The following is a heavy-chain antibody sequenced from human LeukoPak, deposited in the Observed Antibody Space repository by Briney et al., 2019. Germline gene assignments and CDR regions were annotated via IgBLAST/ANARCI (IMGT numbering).Heavy chain of an antibody. CDR3: ARGDQWELLRYYFDY. CDR1: GFAVNTNY. V-gene: IGHV3-21*01. D-gene: IGHD1-26*01. J-gene: IGHJ4*02. Sequence: GGSLRLSCAASGFAVNTNYMSWVRQAPGKGLEWVSSISSSSSYIYYADSVKGRFTISRDNAKNSLYLQMNSLRAEDTAVYYCARGDQWELLRYYFDYWGQGTLVTVSS. CDR2: ISSSSSYI.